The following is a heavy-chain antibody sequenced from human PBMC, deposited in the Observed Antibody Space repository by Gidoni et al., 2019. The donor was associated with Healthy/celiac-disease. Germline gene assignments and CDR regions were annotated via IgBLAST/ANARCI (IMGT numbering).Heavy chain of an antibody. CDR3: AKDCYYDSSGLADY. J-gene: IGHJ4*02. Sequence: EVQLLESGGGLRQPGGSLRLSCAASGFTFSSYAMSWVRQAPGKGLEWVSAISGSGGSTYYADSVKGRFTISRDNSKNTLYLQMNSLRAEDTAVYYCAKDCYYDSSGLADYWGQGTLVTVSS. CDR2: ISGSGGST. CDR1: GFTFSSYA. V-gene: IGHV3-23*01. D-gene: IGHD3-22*01.